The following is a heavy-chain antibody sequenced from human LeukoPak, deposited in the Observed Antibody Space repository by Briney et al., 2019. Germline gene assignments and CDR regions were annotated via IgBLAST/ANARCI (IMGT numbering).Heavy chain of an antibody. Sequence: GGSLRLSCAASGFSLSSHSMNWVRQAPGKGLEWVASISRSSRDVYYTDSLKGRFTISRDNAKNSLFLQMNSLRAEDTAVYYCARGNQGDTVAGDYWGQGTLVTVSS. CDR1: GFSLSSHS. CDR2: ISRSSRDV. D-gene: IGHD6-19*01. J-gene: IGHJ4*02. V-gene: IGHV3-21*01. CDR3: ARGNQGDTVAGDY.